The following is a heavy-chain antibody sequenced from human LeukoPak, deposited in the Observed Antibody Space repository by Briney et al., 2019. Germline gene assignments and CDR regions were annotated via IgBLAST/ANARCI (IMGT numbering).Heavy chain of an antibody. CDR3: ARDRGAFGGLRYPMDV. Sequence: ASVKVSCKASGYTFTGYYMHWVRQAPGQGLEWMGWINPNSGGTNYAQKFQGRVTMTRDTSISTAYMELSRLRSDDTALYYCARDRGAFGGLRYPMDVWGKGTTVTVSS. CDR1: GYTFTGYY. J-gene: IGHJ6*03. D-gene: IGHD3-16*01. V-gene: IGHV1-2*02. CDR2: INPNSGGT.